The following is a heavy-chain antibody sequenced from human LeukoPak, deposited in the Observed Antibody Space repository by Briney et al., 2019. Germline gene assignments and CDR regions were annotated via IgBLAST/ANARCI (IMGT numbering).Heavy chain of an antibody. CDR1: GVTLTTHA. CDR2: INTYSGNT. V-gene: IGHV1-18*01. D-gene: IGHD5-18*01. J-gene: IGHJ4*02. CDR3: PRHSYGGFDY. Sequence: ASVKVSFKASGVTLTTHAISWVRQAPGQGPEWMGGINTYSGNTNYAQKVQGRVTMTTDTSTSTAYMELRSLRSDDTAGYYFPRHSYGGFDYWDERTLVTVSS.